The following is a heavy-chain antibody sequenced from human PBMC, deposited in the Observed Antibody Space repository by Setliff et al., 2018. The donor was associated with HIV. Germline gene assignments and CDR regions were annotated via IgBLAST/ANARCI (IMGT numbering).Heavy chain of an antibody. CDR2: ISSSGAHI. J-gene: IGHJ6*02. CDR3: ARGARLQYFDWPSYALDV. CDR1: EFTFSSYS. Sequence: SGGSLRLSCAASEFTFSSYSMNWVRQAPGTGLEWVASISSSGAHIFYAESLKGRFSVSRDNGRNFLYLQMSSLRADDTAIYYCARGARLQYFDWPSYALDVWGQGTTVTVSS. D-gene: IGHD3-9*01. V-gene: IGHV3-21*06.